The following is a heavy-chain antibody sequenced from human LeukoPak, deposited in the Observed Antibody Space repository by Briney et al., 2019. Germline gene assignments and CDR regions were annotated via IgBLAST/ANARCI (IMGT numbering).Heavy chain of an antibody. CDR1: GGSINSHY. D-gene: IGHD6-13*01. CDR2: VFNGGNT. J-gene: IGHJ4*02. Sequence: KPSETLSLTCSVSGGSINSHYWSWIRQPPGKGVEWIGYVFNGGNTNYTPSLKSRVTMSVDTSRDQFSLRLSSVTAADTAIYYCATRPAGSTWYGVFDYWSQGTLVTVSS. CDR3: ATRPAGSTWYGVFDY. V-gene: IGHV4-59*11.